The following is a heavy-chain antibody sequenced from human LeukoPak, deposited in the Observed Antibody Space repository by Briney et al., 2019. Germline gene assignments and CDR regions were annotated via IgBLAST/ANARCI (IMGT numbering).Heavy chain of an antibody. CDR3: ARRYCSSTSCYYFDY. CDR1: GYTFTDYY. V-gene: IGHV1-2*02. CDR2: INANRGGT. J-gene: IGHJ4*02. D-gene: IGHD2-2*01. Sequence: ASVKVSCKASGYTFTDYYMHWVRQAPGQGLEWMGWINANRGGTNYAQRFQGRVTMTRDTSITAAYMELSRLKSDDTAVYYCARRYCSSTSCYYFDYWGQGTLVTVSS.